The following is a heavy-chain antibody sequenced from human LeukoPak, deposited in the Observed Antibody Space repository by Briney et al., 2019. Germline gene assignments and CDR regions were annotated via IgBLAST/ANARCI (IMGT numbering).Heavy chain of an antibody. CDR1: ADSFSSHY. CDR2: ISYIGST. D-gene: IGHD4-17*01. J-gene: IGHJ3*02. Sequence: SETLSLTCAVSADSFSSHYWTWLRQSPGKGLEWIGYISYIGSTNYNPSLKSRVTISIDTSKNQFSLKLRSVTAADTAVCYCARDLVTVTKGFDIWGQGTMVSVSS. CDR3: ARDLVTVTKGFDI. V-gene: IGHV4-59*11.